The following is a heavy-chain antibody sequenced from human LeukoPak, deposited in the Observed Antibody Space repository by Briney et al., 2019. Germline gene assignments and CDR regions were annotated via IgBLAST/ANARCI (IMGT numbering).Heavy chain of an antibody. CDR3: AMRSLYYYDSSDPGYFDY. J-gene: IGHJ4*02. V-gene: IGHV1-2*02. Sequence: ASVTVSCKASGYTFTGYYMHWVRQAPGQGLEWMGWINPNSGGTNYAQKFQGRVTMTRDTSISTAYMELSRLRSDDTAVYYCAMRSLYYYDSSDPGYFDYWGQGTLVTVSS. D-gene: IGHD3-22*01. CDR2: INPNSGGT. CDR1: GYTFTGYY.